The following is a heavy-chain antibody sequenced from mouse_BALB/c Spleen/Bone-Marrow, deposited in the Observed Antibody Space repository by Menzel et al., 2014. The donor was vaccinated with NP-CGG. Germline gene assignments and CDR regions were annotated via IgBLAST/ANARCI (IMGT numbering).Heavy chain of an antibody. CDR1: GFNIKDTY. CDR2: IDPANGNT. CDR3: ARLGNYGPSYAMDY. D-gene: IGHD2-1*01. J-gene: IGHJ4*01. V-gene: IGHV14-3*02. Sequence: EVQLQQSGAELVKPGASVKLSCTASGFNIKDTYMHWVKQRPEQGLEWIGRIDPANGNTKYDPKFQGKATITADTSSNTAYLQLSSLTSEDTAAYYYARLGNYGPSYAMDYWGQGTSVTVSS.